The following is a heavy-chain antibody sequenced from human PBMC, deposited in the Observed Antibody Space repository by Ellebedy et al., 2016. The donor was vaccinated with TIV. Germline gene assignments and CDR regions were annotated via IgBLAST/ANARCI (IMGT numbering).Heavy chain of an antibody. J-gene: IGHJ4*02. V-gene: IGHV3-30*18. CDR2: ISYDGSRV. CDR1: GFTFSTYG. D-gene: IGHD3-3*01. Sequence: PGGSLRLSCAASGFTFSTYGMHWVRQAPGKGLEWVAVISYDGSRVYYPDSVKGRFTISRDNSRNTLYLQMNSLRPEDTAVYYCAKDPKFWSGYSDKWGQGTLVTVSS. CDR3: AKDPKFWSGYSDK.